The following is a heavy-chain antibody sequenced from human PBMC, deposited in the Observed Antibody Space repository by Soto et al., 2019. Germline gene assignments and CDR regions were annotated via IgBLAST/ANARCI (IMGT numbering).Heavy chain of an antibody. CDR1: GYTFTGYY. V-gene: IGHV1-2*04. CDR2: INPNSGVT. J-gene: IGHJ4*02. Sequence: ASVKVSCKASGYTFTGYYIHCVRQAPGQGLEWMGWINPNSGVTNYAQKFQGWVAMTRVTSISTAYMELSSLRSDDTAVYYCARASKSTTPDFDYWGQGTPVTVSS. CDR3: ARASKSTTPDFDY. D-gene: IGHD1-1*01.